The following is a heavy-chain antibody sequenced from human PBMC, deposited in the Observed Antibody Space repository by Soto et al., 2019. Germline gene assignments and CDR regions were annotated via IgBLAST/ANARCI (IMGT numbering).Heavy chain of an antibody. J-gene: IGHJ6*02. CDR3: ASSFFGVVIIGRYYYYGMDV. D-gene: IGHD3-3*01. CDR1: GGTFSSYA. V-gene: IGHV1-69*13. CDR2: IIPIFGTA. Sequence: SVKVSCKASGGTFSSYAISWVRQAPGQGLEWMGGIIPIFGTANYAQKFQGRVTITADESTSTAYMELSSLRSEDTAVYYCASSFFGVVIIGRYYYYGMDVWGQGTTVTVSS.